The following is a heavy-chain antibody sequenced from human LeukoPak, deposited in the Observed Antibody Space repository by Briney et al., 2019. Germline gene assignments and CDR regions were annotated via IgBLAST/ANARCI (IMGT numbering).Heavy chain of an antibody. CDR1: GGSISSYY. V-gene: IGHV4-59*01. D-gene: IGHD2-8*01. J-gene: IGHJ4*02. CDR3: ARGMHASKYYFDY. CDR2: IYYSGST. Sequence: SETLSLTCTVSGGSISSYYWSWIRQPPGKGLEWIGYIYYSGSTNYNPSLKSRVTISVDTSKNQFSLKLSSVTAADTAVYYCARGMHASKYYFDYWGQGTLVTVSS.